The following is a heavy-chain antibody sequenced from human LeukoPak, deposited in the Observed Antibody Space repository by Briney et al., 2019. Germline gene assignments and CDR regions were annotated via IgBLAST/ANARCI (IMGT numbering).Heavy chain of an antibody. CDR2: IIPIFGTA. D-gene: IGHD6-13*01. CDR3: ARGGYSSPPFDY. Sequence: SVKVSCKASGGTFSSYAISWVRQAPGQGLEWMGGIIPIFGTANYAQKFQGRVTITTDESTSTAYMELSGLRSEDAAVYYCARGGYSSPPFDYWGQGTLVTVSS. V-gene: IGHV1-69*05. J-gene: IGHJ4*02. CDR1: GGTFSSYA.